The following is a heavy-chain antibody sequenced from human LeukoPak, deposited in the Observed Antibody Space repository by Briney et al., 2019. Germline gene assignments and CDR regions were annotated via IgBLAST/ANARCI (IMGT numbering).Heavy chain of an antibody. Sequence: PGGSLRLSCAASGLTFSTYAMSWVRQAPGKGLEWVSVISGSGTSTYYADSVKGRFTISRDNSKNTLYLQMNSLRADDTAVFYCARAAYCSSTSCYRTYGLDVWGQGTTVPVSS. CDR2: ISGSGTST. CDR3: ARAAYCSSTSCYRTYGLDV. D-gene: IGHD2-2*01. V-gene: IGHV3-23*01. J-gene: IGHJ6*02. CDR1: GLTFSTYA.